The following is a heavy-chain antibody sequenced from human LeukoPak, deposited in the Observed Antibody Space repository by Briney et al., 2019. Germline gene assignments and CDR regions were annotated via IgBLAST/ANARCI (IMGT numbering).Heavy chain of an antibody. J-gene: IGHJ4*02. CDR1: GYTFTKYG. CDR2: ISAYDGKT. CDR3: ARGGGASSSVHLGY. V-gene: IGHV1-18*01. Sequence: ASVKVSCKASGYTFTKYGIDWVRQAPGQGLEWVGWISAYDGKTDYAQKFQGRVTLTTDTSTSTGYMELRSLRSDDTAVYYCARGGGASSSVHLGYWGQGTLVTVSS. D-gene: IGHD6-6*01.